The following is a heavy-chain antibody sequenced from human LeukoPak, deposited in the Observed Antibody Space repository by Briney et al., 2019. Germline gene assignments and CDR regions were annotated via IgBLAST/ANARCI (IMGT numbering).Heavy chain of an antibody. CDR2: ISGYKSVT. CDR1: GYRFSNFG. CDR3: ARDEAVSFWLGRIESFHV. V-gene: IGHV1-18*04. J-gene: IGHJ3*01. Sequence: ASVKVSCKASGYRFSNFGITWVRQAPGQGLEWLGWISGYKSVTKYAQNFQGRVTMTTDTSTSTANMELGSLRSDDTAVYYCARDEAVSFWLGRIESFHVWGPGTMVIVS. D-gene: IGHD3-3*01.